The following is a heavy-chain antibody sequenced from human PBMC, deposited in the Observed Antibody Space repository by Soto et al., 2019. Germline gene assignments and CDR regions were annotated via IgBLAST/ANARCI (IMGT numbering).Heavy chain of an antibody. CDR2: IYYSGST. CDR1: GGSISSYY. CDR3: ARVYDFWSGYYTPPPYFDY. D-gene: IGHD3-3*01. J-gene: IGHJ4*02. Sequence: PSETLSLTCTVSGGSISSYYWSWIRQPPWKGLEWIGYIYYSGSTNYNPSLKSRVTISVDTSKNQFSLKLSSVTAADTAVYYCARVYDFWSGYYTPPPYFDYWGQGTLVTVSS. V-gene: IGHV4-59*01.